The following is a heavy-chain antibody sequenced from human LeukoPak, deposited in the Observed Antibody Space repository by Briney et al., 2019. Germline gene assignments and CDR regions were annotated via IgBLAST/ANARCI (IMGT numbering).Heavy chain of an antibody. V-gene: IGHV4-39*01. D-gene: IGHD3-3*01. CDR1: GGSIISGSYY. J-gene: IGHJ4*02. Sequence: SETLSLTCTVSGGSIISGSYYWGWIRQPPGKGLEWIASIYYSGNTYYNPSLKSRVTISVDTSKNQFSLKLSSVTAADTAVYYCARLWSGYRPPDYWGQGTLVTVSS. CDR3: ARLWSGYRPPDY. CDR2: IYYSGNT.